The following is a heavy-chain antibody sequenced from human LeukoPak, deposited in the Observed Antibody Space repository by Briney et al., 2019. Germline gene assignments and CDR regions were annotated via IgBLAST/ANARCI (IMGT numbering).Heavy chain of an antibody. D-gene: IGHD3-9*01. CDR3: AFLTGYYEVIG. J-gene: IGHJ3*01. CDR1: GFTFSSYA. V-gene: IGHV3-23*01. CDR2: ISGSGGST. Sequence: GGSLRLSCAASGFTFSSYAMSWVRQAPGKGLEWVSAISGSGGSTYYADSVKGRFTISRDNSKNTLYLQMNSLRAEDTAVYYCAFLTGYYEVIGWGQGTMVTVSS.